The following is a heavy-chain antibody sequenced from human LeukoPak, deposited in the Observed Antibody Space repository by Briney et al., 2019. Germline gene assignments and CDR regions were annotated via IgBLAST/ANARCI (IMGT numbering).Heavy chain of an antibody. CDR1: GGTFSSYA. CDR3: ATGTVNYYDLQRVFDY. V-gene: IGHV1-69*05. Sequence: SVKVSCKASGGTFSSYAISWVRQAPGQGLEWMGGIIPIFGTANYAQKFQGRVTITTDESTSTAYMELSSLRSEDTAVYYCATGTVNYYDLQRVFDYWGQGTLVTVSS. D-gene: IGHD3-22*01. CDR2: IIPIFGTA. J-gene: IGHJ4*02.